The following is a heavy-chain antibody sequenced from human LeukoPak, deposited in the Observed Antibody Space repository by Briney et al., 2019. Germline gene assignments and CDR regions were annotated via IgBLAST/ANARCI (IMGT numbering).Heavy chain of an antibody. J-gene: IGHJ4*02. CDR1: GFTFSSYE. V-gene: IGHV3-48*03. CDR2: ISSSGSTI. D-gene: IGHD6-19*01. CDR3: ARVRAVAGPLDY. Sequence: QPGGSLRLSCAASGFTFSSYEMNWVRQAPGKGLEWVSYISSSGSTIYYADSVKVRFTISRDNAKNSLYLQMNSLRAEDTAVYYCARVRAVAGPLDYWGQGTLVTVSS.